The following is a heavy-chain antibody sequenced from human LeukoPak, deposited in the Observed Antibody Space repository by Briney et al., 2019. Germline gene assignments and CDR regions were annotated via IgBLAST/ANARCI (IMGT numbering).Heavy chain of an antibody. CDR3: ASPYSSGRNFDY. D-gene: IGHD6-19*01. Sequence: SETLSLTCAVYGGSFSGYYWSWIRQPPGKGLEWIGEINHSGSTNYNPSLKSRVTISVGTSKNQFSLELSSVTAADTAVYYCASPYSSGRNFDYWGQGTLVTVSS. CDR2: INHSGST. J-gene: IGHJ4*02. CDR1: GGSFSGYY. V-gene: IGHV4-34*01.